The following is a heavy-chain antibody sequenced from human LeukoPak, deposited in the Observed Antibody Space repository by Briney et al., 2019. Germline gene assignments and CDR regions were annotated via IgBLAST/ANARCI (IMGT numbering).Heavy chain of an antibody. D-gene: IGHD3-10*01. Sequence: GGSLRLSCAASGFTVSSNYMTWVRQAPGKGLEWVSIIYRSGSTYYADSLKGRFTISRDNSKNTVYLQMSSLRAEDTAVYYCANLPRGDYWGQGTLVIVSP. CDR1: GFTVSSNY. CDR2: IYRSGST. V-gene: IGHV3-53*01. J-gene: IGHJ4*02. CDR3: ANLPRGDY.